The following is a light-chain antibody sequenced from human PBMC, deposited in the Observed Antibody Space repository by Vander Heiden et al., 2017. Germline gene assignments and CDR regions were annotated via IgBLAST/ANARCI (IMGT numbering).Light chain of an antibody. V-gene: IGKV4-1*01. J-gene: IGKJ1*01. CDR3: QQYYSTPQT. CDR2: WAS. CDR1: QSLLYSSNNKNH. Sequence: DIVMTQSPDSLAVSLGERATINCMSSQSLLYSSNNKNHLAWYQQKPGQPPKLLIYWASTRESGVPDRFSGRGSGTDFTLTISSLQAEDVAVYYCQQYYSTPQTFGQGTRVDVK.